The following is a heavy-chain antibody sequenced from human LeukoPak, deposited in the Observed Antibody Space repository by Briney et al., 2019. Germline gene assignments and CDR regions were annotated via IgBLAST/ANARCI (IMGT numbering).Heavy chain of an antibody. D-gene: IGHD2-15*01. Sequence: GRSLRLSCAASGFTFSSYWMFWVRQAPGKGLVWVSHIKGDGSTITYADSVKGRFTISRDNAKSTLYLQLNSLRADDTAVYYCARGGLPGGFDYWGQGALVTVSS. CDR2: IKGDGSTI. CDR1: GFTFSSYW. J-gene: IGHJ4*02. V-gene: IGHV3-74*01. CDR3: ARGGLPGGFDY.